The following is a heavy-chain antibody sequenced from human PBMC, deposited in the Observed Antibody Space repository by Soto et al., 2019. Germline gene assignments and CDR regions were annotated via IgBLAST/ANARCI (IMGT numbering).Heavy chain of an antibody. D-gene: IGHD5-18*01. CDR3: ARVLGLQLWLSH. Sequence: PGGSLRLSCAASGFTFSSYWMTWVRQAPGKGLEWVANIKHDGSEKHYVDSVKGRFTISRDNAENSLYLQMNSLRAEDTAVYYCARVLGLQLWLSHWGQGTLVTVSS. J-gene: IGHJ4*02. CDR1: GFTFSSYW. CDR2: IKHDGSEK. V-gene: IGHV3-7*01.